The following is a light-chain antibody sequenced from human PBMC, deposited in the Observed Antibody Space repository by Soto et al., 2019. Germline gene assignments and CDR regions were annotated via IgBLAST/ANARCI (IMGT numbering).Light chain of an antibody. CDR3: QQYLSIPMFT. V-gene: IGKV4-1*01. Sequence: DFVLTQSPDSLDVSLGETATISCKTSRSALFSASNKNYIAWYQRRPGQPLKLLFYWASTRASGVSDRFSGRGSGTDCTLTISSLKTEDATVYYCQQYLSIPMFTFAQGTK. CDR1: RSALFSASNKNY. CDR2: WAS. J-gene: IGKJ2*01.